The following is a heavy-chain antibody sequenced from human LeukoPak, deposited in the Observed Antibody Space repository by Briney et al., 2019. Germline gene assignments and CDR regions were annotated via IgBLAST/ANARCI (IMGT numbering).Heavy chain of an antibody. D-gene: IGHD3-3*01. CDR3: AKDHYDFWSGYRLYYYYYMDV. V-gene: IGHV3-30*02. J-gene: IGHJ6*03. CDR2: XNK. Sequence: XNKYYADSVKVRFTISRDNSKNTLYLQMNSLRAEDTAVYYCAKDHYDFWSGYRLYYYYYMDVWGKGTTVTVSS.